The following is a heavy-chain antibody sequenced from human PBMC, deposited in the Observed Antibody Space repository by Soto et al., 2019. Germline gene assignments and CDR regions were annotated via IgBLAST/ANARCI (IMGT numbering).Heavy chain of an antibody. Sequence: QVQLVESGGGVVQPGRSLRLSCAASGFTFSSYGMHWVRQAPGKGLEWVAVISYDGSNKYYADSVKGRFTISRDNSKNTLYLQMNSLRAEDTAVYYCAKNLRRYCSGGSCLCGDLGQGTLVTVSS. CDR2: ISYDGSNK. V-gene: IGHV3-30*18. CDR1: GFTFSSYG. D-gene: IGHD2-15*01. CDR3: AKNLRRYCSGGSCLCGD. J-gene: IGHJ4*02.